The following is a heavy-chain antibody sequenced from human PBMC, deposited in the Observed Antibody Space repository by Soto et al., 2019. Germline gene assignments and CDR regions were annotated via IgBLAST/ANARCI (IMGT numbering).Heavy chain of an antibody. CDR1: GGTFSSYA. CDR3: ASSRAYCGGDCYSSFDY. J-gene: IGHJ4*02. V-gene: IGHV1-69*12. D-gene: IGHD2-21*02. CDR2: IIPIFGTA. Sequence: QVQLVQSGAEVKKPGSSVKVSCKASGGTFSSYAISWVRQAPGQGLEWMGGIIPIFGTANYAQKFQGRVTITADDSTSTAYMELSSLRSEDTAVYYCASSRAYCGGDCYSSFDYWGQGTLVTVSS.